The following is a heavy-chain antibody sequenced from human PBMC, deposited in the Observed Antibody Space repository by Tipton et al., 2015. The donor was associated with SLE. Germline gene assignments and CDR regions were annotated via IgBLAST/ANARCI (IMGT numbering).Heavy chain of an antibody. V-gene: IGHV4-39*07. CDR2: YYYSGSA. J-gene: IGHJ4*02. Sequence: TLSLTCIVSGGSISSSSYYWGWIRQPPGKGLEWIGSYYYSGSAAYNPSLKSRVTISLDTSKNQFSLKLSSGTAADTAVYYCARPYSAYDPASYFDSWGQGILVTVSS. CDR1: GGSISSSSYY. D-gene: IGHD5-12*01. CDR3: ARPYSAYDPASYFDS.